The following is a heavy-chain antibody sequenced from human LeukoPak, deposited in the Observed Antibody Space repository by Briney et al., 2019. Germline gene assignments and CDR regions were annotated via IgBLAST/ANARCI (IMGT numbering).Heavy chain of an antibody. CDR1: GLTFSSYS. CDR2: ISSSSSYI. J-gene: IGHJ4*02. V-gene: IGHV3-21*01. Sequence: AGGSLRLSCAASGLTFSSYSMNWVRQAPGKGLEWVSFISSSSSYIYYADSVKGRFTISRDNAKNSPYLQMNSLRAEDTAVYYCARGRYTYSSSWPPGFDYWGQGTLVTVSS. CDR3: ARGRYTYSSSWPPGFDY. D-gene: IGHD6-13*01.